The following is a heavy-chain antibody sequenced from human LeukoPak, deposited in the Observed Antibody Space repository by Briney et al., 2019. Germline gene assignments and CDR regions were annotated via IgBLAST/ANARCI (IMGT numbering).Heavy chain of an antibody. J-gene: IGHJ5*02. CDR2: IYYGGST. CDR1: GGSVNNYY. CDR3: AKFSSSWFENWFDP. V-gene: IGHV4-59*02. D-gene: IGHD6-13*01. Sequence: SETLSLTCSVSGGSVNNYYWNWIRQPPGKGLDWIGYIYYGGSTNYNPSLKSRVTISVDTSKNQFSLKLRSVTAADTAVYYCAKFSSSWFENWFDPWGQGTLVTVSS.